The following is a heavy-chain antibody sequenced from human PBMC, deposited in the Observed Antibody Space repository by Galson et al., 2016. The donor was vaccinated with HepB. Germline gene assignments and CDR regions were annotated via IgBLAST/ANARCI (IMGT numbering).Heavy chain of an antibody. J-gene: IGHJ3*02. CDR3: AFFPSGSYAFDI. V-gene: IGHV3-30-3*01. CDR1: GFTFRNYA. CDR2: ISHDGTNQ. Sequence: SLRLSCAASGFTFRNYAMHWVRQAPGKGLEWVAVISHDGTNQYYADSVKGRFTISRDNSKNTLYLRMNSLRPDDTALYYCAFFPSGSYAFDIWGQGTMVTVSS. D-gene: IGHD5-12*01.